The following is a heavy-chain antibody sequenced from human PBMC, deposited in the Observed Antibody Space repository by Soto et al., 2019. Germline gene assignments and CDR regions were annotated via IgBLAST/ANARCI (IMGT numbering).Heavy chain of an antibody. CDR3: ARSEGMASIWYFDL. CDR1: GGSISSGGYY. CDR2: IYYSGST. Sequence: SETLSLTCTVSGGSISSGGYYWSWIRQHPGKDLEWIGYIYYSGSTYYNPSLKSRVTISVDTSKNQFSLKLSSVTAADTAVYYCARSEGMASIWYFDLWGRGTLVTVSS. V-gene: IGHV4-31*03. J-gene: IGHJ2*01. D-gene: IGHD3-10*01.